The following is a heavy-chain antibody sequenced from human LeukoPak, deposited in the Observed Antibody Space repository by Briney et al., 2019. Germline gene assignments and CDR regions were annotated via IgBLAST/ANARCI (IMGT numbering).Heavy chain of an antibody. CDR2: FDPEDGET. CDR3: ATDRAKTPSRRGSYYAQTGY. CDR1: GYTLTKLS. Sequence: ASVKVSCKVSGYTLTKLSMHWVRQAPGKGLEWMGGFDPEDGETIYAQKFQGRVTMTEDTSTDTAYMELSSLRSEDTAVYYCATDRAKTPSRRGSYYAQTGYWGQGTLVTVSS. J-gene: IGHJ4*02. D-gene: IGHD1-26*01. V-gene: IGHV1-24*01.